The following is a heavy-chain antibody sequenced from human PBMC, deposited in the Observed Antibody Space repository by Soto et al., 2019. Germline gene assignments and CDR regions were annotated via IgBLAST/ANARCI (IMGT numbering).Heavy chain of an antibody. CDR3: ARVRDWFDP. J-gene: IGHJ5*02. Sequence: WETLSLTCAVYGGSFSGYYWNWIRQPPGKGLEWIGEIDHSGYTNYNPSLKSRVTISVDTSKNQFSLRLTSVTAADTAVYYCARVRDWFDPWGQGTLVTVSS. CDR1: GGSFSGYY. V-gene: IGHV4-34*01. CDR2: IDHSGYT. D-gene: IGHD3-3*01.